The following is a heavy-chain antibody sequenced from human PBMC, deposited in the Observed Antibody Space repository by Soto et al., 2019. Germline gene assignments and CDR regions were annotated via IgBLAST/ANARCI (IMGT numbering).Heavy chain of an antibody. CDR3: ARGDLGGSGSPASYYYSGVDV. V-gene: IGHV3-23*01. CDR2: VSAGGDMT. J-gene: IGHJ6*02. CDR1: GFTFSSYA. Sequence: DVQLLESGGHLVQPGGSLRLSCAASGFTFSSYAMSCVRQAPGKGLEWVSSVSAGGDMTYYSDSVKGRFTISRDNSNNALFLQMNSLRIEDTALYYCARGDLGGSGSPASYYYSGVDVWGQGTKVTVS. D-gene: IGHD3-10*01.